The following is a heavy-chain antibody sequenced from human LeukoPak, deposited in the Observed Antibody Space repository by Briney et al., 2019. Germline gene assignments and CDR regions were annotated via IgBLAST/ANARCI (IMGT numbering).Heavy chain of an antibody. Sequence: GESLKISCKGSGYSFTSYWIGWVRQMPGKGLEWMGIIYPGDSDTRYSPSFQGQVTISADKSISTAYLQWSSLKASDTAMYYCARHPLTCSSTSCPPYFDYWGQGTLVTVSS. CDR3: ARHPLTCSSTSCPPYFDY. D-gene: IGHD2-2*01. J-gene: IGHJ4*02. V-gene: IGHV5-51*01. CDR2: IYPGDSDT. CDR1: GYSFTSYW.